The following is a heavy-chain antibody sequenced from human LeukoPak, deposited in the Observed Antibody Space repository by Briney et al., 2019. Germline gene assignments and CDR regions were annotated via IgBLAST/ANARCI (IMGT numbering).Heavy chain of an antibody. CDR1: GFTFSSYS. CDR2: ISSSTSYI. V-gene: IGHV3-21*01. D-gene: IGHD6-6*01. Sequence: GGSLRLSCAASGFTFSSYSVNWVRQAPGKGLEWVSSISSSTSYIYYADSVKGRFTISRDNAKNSLYLQMNSLRAEDTAVYYCARDRSSSSFGYHYYYMDVWGKGTTVTVSS. CDR3: ARDRSSSSFGYHYYYMDV. J-gene: IGHJ6*03.